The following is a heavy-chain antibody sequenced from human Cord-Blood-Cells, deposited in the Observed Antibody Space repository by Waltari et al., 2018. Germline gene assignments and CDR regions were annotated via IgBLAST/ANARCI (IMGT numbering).Heavy chain of an antibody. Sequence: QVQLQQWGAGLLKPSETLSLTCAVYGGSFSGYYWSWIRQPPGKWLEWIGEINHRGSTNYNPTLKCRVTISVDTSKNQFSLKLSSVTAADTAVYYCARGESAPAPDYWGQGTLVTVSS. CDR1: GGSFSGYY. CDR3: ARGESAPAPDY. V-gene: IGHV4-34*01. CDR2: INHRGST. D-gene: IGHD3-3*01. J-gene: IGHJ4*02.